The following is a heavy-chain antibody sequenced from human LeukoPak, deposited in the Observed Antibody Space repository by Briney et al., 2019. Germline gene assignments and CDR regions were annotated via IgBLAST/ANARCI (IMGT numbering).Heavy chain of an antibody. Sequence: GGSLRLSCAVSGITLSNYGMSWVRQAPGKGLEWVAGISDSGGRTNYADSVKGRFTISRDNPKNTLYLQMNSLRAEDTAVYFCAKRGVVIRVILVGFHREAYYFDSRGQGALVTVSS. V-gene: IGHV3-23*01. J-gene: IGHJ4*02. CDR2: ISDSGGRT. CDR1: GITLSNYG. CDR3: AKRGVVIRVILVGFHREAYYFDS. D-gene: IGHD3-22*01.